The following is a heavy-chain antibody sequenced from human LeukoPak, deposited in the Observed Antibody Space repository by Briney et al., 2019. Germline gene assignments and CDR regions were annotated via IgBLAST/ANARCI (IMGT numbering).Heavy chain of an antibody. CDR1: GYTLTELS. J-gene: IGHJ4*02. CDR3: ATVDTMVRGVMAPLYYFDY. Sequence: ASVKVSCKVSGYTLTELSMHWVRQAPGKGLEWMGGFDPEDGETIYAQKFQGRVTMTEDTSTDTAYMELSSLRSEDTAVYYCATVDTMVRGVMAPLYYFDYWGQGTLVTVSS. D-gene: IGHD3-10*01. V-gene: IGHV1-24*01. CDR2: FDPEDGET.